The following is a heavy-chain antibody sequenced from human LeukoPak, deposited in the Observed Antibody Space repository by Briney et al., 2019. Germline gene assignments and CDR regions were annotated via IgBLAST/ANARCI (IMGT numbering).Heavy chain of an antibody. CDR3: AQSRGGWFDP. Sequence: GGSLRLSCAASGFTFSSYAMGWVRQGPGKGLDWVSTITGSGTNTYYADSVKGRFTISRDNSKNTLHLQMNSLRAEDTAIYYCAQSRGGWFDPWGQGTLVTVSS. V-gene: IGHV3-23*01. D-gene: IGHD3-16*01. CDR1: GFTFSSYA. CDR2: ITGSGTNT. J-gene: IGHJ5*02.